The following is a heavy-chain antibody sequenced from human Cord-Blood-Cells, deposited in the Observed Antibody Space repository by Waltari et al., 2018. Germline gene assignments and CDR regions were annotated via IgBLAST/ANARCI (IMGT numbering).Heavy chain of an antibody. J-gene: IGHJ4*02. D-gene: IGHD4-17*01. CDR1: GYSFTSYW. CDR2: IYPGYSDT. V-gene: IGHV5-51*01. CDR3: ARQVSSPNYGDLTHFDY. Sequence: VQLVQSGAEVKKPGESLKISCTGSGYSFTSYWIGWVRQMPGQGLEWMGIIYPGYSDTRYSPSFQGQVTISADKSISTAYLQWSSLKASDTAMYYCARQVSSPNYGDLTHFDYWGQGTLVTVSS.